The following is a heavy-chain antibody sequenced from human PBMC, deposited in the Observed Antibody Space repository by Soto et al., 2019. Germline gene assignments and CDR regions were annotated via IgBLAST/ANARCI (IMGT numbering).Heavy chain of an antibody. CDR2: INTNTGNP. CDR3: ARERLYYDFWSGYRYYYYMDV. V-gene: IGHV7-4-1*01. CDR1: GYTFTSYA. J-gene: IGHJ6*03. Sequence: GASVKVSCKASGYTFTSYAMNWVRQAPGQGLEWMGWINTNTGNPTYAQGFTGRFVFSLDTSVSTAYLRICSLKAEDTAVYYCARERLYYDFWSGYRYYYYMDVWGKGTTVTVSS. D-gene: IGHD3-3*01.